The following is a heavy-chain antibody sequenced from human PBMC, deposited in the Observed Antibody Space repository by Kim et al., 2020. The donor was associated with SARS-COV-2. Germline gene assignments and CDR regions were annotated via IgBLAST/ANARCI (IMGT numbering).Heavy chain of an antibody. Sequence: TYYPAAMGGRFTIPRDNSQRTLYLQMNSLGAEDTALYYCAKDRPGGDAFDIWGQGTMVTVSS. D-gene: IGHD3-16*01. V-gene: IGHV3-23*01. CDR3: AKDRPGGDAFDI. J-gene: IGHJ3*02. CDR2: T.